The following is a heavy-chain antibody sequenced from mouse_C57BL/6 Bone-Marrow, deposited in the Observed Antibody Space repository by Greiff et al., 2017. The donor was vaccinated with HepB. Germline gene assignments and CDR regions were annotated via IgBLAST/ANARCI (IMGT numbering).Heavy chain of an antibody. V-gene: IGHV7-3*01. CDR2: IRNKANGYTT. CDR1: GFTFTDYY. CDR3: ARYEGRAMDY. Sequence: EVQGVESGGGLVQPGGSPSLSCAASGFTFTDYYMSWVRQPPGKALEWLGFIRNKANGYTTEYSASVKGRFTISRDNSQSILYLPMNALRAEDSATYYCARYEGRAMDYWGQGTSVTVSS. J-gene: IGHJ4*01.